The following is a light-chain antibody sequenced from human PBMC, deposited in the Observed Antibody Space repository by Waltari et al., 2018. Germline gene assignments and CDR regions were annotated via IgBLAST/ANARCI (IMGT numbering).Light chain of an antibody. J-gene: IGLJ3*02. CDR1: SALIVPPYI. CDR3: MIWYSAAWV. CDR2: YKSASDK. V-gene: IGLV5-45*01. Sequence: AVVTQPPSLSASPGASASLPCTLPSALIVPPYIIYWYHQKPGSPPRYLLRYKSASDKQQGFGVPSRFSGSKDVSANSGILLISGLQSEDEADYYCMIWYSAAWVFGGGTKLNVL.